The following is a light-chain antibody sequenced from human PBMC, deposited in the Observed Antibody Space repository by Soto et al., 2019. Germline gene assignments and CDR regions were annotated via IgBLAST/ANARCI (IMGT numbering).Light chain of an antibody. J-gene: IGKJ3*01. V-gene: IGKV1-9*01. CDR3: QQLNSYRFT. CDR2: AAS. Sequence: DLQLTQSPSFLSASVGDRVTITCRASQGISSYLAWYQQKPGKAPKLLIYAASTLQSGVPSRFSGSGSGTELTLTISSLQPEDFATYYCQQLNSYRFTFGPGTKVHIK. CDR1: QGISSY.